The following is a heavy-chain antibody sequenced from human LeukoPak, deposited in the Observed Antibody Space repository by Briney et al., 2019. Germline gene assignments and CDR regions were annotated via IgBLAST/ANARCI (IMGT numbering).Heavy chain of an antibody. CDR2: INPRGGST. CDR3: ARAVEYCSSTSCYTGTGWWFDP. D-gene: IGHD2-2*02. Sequence: ASVKVSCKTSGYTFTSYYIHWVRQAPGQGLEWVGIINPRGGSTTYGQKFQGRVTITADESTSTAYMELSSLRSEDTAVYYCARAVEYCSSTSCYTGTGWWFDPWGQGTLVTVSS. V-gene: IGHV1-46*01. CDR1: GYTFTSYY. J-gene: IGHJ5*02.